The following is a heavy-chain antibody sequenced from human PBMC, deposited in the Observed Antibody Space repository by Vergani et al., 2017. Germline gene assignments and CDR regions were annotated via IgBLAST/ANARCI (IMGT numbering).Heavy chain of an antibody. D-gene: IGHD3-3*01. CDR2: ISTSGSTI. V-gene: IGHV3-11*01. Sequence: VQLVDSGGGLVKPGGSLRLSCAASGFTFSDYYMSWIRQAPGKGLEWVSNISTSGSTIYYADSVKGRFNLSRDNAKNSLYLQMNSLRAEDTAVYYCARGGGRITIFGVGTDRYDYWGQGTLVTVSS. CDR1: GFTFSDYY. CDR3: ARGGGRITIFGVGTDRYDY. J-gene: IGHJ4*02.